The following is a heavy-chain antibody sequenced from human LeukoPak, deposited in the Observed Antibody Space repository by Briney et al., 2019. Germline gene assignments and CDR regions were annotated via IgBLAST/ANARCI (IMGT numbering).Heavy chain of an antibody. CDR1: GGTFSSYT. D-gene: IGHD3-16*01. CDR2: MNPNSGNT. J-gene: IGHJ3*02. Sequence: GSSVKVSCKASGGTFSSYTISWVRQATGQGLEWMGWMNPNSGNTGYAQKFQGRVTMTRNTSISTAYMELSSLRSEDTAVYYCARGVLSLGGAFDIWGQGTMVTVSS. CDR3: ARGVLSLGGAFDI. V-gene: IGHV1-8*02.